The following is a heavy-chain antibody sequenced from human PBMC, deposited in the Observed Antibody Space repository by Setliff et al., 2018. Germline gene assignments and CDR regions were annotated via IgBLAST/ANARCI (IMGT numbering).Heavy chain of an antibody. D-gene: IGHD2-21*01. CDR1: GGSISTTDYY. J-gene: IGHJ3*02. CDR2: VYYSGNT. V-gene: IGHV4-39*07. CDR3: ARVRWSQFRDAFDI. Sequence: PSETLSLTCTVSGGSISTTDYYWGWIRQPPGKGLEWIGWVYYSGNTYYSPSLKSRVTMFVDTSKNQFSLKLSSVTAADTAVYYCARVRWSQFRDAFDIWGQGTMVTVSS.